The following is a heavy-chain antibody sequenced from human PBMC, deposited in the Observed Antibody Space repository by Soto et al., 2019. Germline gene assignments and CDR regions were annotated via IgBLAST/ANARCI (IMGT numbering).Heavy chain of an antibody. D-gene: IGHD3-22*01. J-gene: IGHJ6*02. Sequence: QVQLVQSGAEVKKPGASVKVSCKASGYTFTSYGISWVRQAPGQGLEWMGWISAYNGNTNYAQKFQGRVHMTRDTSISTAYMELSTLRSDDTAMYYCARRDDSSGPYYYGMDVWGQGTTVTVSS. CDR1: GYTFTSYG. CDR2: ISAYNGNT. V-gene: IGHV1-18*04. CDR3: ARRDDSSGPYYYGMDV.